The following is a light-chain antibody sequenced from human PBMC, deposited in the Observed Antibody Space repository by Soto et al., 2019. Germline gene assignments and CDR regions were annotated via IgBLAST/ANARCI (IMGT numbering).Light chain of an antibody. CDR1: SSDVGGYNY. CDR2: DVT. Sequence: QSALTQPASVSGSPGQSITISCTRTSSDVGGYNYVSWYQQHPGKAPKLMIYDVTNRPSGVSNRFSGSKSGNTASLTISGLQAEDEADYYCNSYTSSRTYVFGVGTKVTVL. V-gene: IGLV2-14*01. CDR3: NSYTSSRTYV. J-gene: IGLJ1*01.